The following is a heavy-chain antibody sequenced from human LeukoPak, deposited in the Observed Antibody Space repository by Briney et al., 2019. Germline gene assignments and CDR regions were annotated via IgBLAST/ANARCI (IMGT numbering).Heavy chain of an antibody. Sequence: GGSLRLSCAASGFTFSSYAMSWVRQAPGKGLEWVSAISGSGGSTYYADSVKGRFTISRDNSKNTLYLQMNSLRAEDTAVYYCAKVGYDSSGYSLKYYFDYWGRGTLVTVSS. CDR1: GFTFSSYA. CDR3: AKVGYDSSGYSLKYYFDY. J-gene: IGHJ4*02. D-gene: IGHD3-22*01. CDR2: ISGSGGST. V-gene: IGHV3-23*01.